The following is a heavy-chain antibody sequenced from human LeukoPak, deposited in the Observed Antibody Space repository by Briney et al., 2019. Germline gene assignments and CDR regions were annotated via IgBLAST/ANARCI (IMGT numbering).Heavy chain of an antibody. CDR2: IYYSGST. CDR1: GGSISSSNYY. CDR3: ATLTGYYTRFDY. Sequence: SETLSLTCTVSGGSISSSNYYWGWIRQPPGKGLEWIGSIYYSGSTYYNPSLKSRVTISVDTSKNQFSLKLSSVTAADTAVYYCATLTGYYTRFDYWGQGTLVTVSS. J-gene: IGHJ4*02. D-gene: IGHD3-9*01. V-gene: IGHV4-39*01.